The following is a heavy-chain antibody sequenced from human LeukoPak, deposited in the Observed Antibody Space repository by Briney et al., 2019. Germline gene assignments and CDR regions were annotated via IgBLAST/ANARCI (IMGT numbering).Heavy chain of an antibody. J-gene: IGHJ4*02. CDR1: GYTFTRYY. V-gene: IGHV1-46*01. D-gene: IGHD3-22*01. CDR3: ARPGAYYDSSGPLDY. CDR2: INPSSGST. Sequence: ASVKVSCKASGYTFTRYYIHWVRQAPGQGLGWMGLINPSSGSTSYAQKFQGRVTMTRDTSTSTVYMELSSLRSEDTAVYYCARPGAYYDSSGPLDYWGQGTLVTVSS.